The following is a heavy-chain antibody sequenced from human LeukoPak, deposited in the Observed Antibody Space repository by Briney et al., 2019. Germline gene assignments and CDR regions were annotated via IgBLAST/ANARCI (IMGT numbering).Heavy chain of an antibody. CDR1: GFSFSASS. CDR2: IRSKINGYAT. CDR3: ASGGGVLAAFDI. J-gene: IGHJ3*02. Sequence: GGSLRLSCGASGFSFSASSMHWVRQAPGKGLEWVGRIRSKINGYATHFAASVDGRFTVSRDDSKNTMYLHMNSLKTEDTAVYYCASGGGVLAAFDIWGQGTMVIVPS. D-gene: IGHD2-8*02. V-gene: IGHV3-73*01.